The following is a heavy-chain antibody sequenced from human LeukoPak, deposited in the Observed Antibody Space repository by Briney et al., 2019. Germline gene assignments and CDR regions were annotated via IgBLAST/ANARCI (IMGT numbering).Heavy chain of an antibody. Sequence: SETLSLTCAVYGGSFSGYYWSWIRQPPGKGLEWIGEINHSGSTNYNPSLKSRVTISVDTSKNQFSLKLSSVTAADTAVYYCARLRAAAAALDYWGQGTLVTVSS. CDR1: GGSFSGYY. CDR2: INHSGST. V-gene: IGHV4-34*01. J-gene: IGHJ4*02. CDR3: ARLRAAAAALDY. D-gene: IGHD6-13*01.